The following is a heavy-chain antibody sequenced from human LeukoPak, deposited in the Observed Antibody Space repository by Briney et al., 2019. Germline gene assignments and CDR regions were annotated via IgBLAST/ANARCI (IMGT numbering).Heavy chain of an antibody. D-gene: IGHD6-19*01. CDR1: GYTFTSYG. V-gene: IGHV1-18*01. Sequence: ASVKVSCKASGYTFTSYGISWVRQAPGQGLEWMGWISTYNGNTNYAQKLQGRVTMTTDTSTSTAYMELRSLRSDDTAVYYCARDRRYETGSGWQFQHWGQGTLVTVSS. J-gene: IGHJ1*01. CDR3: ARDRRYETGSGWQFQH. CDR2: ISTYNGNT.